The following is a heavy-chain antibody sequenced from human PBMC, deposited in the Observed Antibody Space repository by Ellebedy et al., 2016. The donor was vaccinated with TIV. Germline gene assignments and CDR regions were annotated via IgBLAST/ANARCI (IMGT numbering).Heavy chain of an antibody. CDR3: AKNPYYYGSGSYYSYYYYGMDV. D-gene: IGHD3-10*01. CDR2: ISWDGGST. Sequence: GGSLRLXXAASGFTFDDYTMHWVRQAPGKGLEWVSLISWDGGSTYYADSVKGRFTISRDNSKNSLYLQMNSLRTEDTALYYCAKNPYYYGSGSYYSYYYYGMDVWGQGNTVTVSS. V-gene: IGHV3-43*01. J-gene: IGHJ6*02. CDR1: GFTFDDYT.